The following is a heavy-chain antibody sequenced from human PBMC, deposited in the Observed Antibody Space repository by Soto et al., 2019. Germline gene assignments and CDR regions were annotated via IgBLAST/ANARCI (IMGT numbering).Heavy chain of an antibody. CDR1: GFTFSSYG. CDR3: AKDITSVPDDY. D-gene: IGHD4-17*01. CDR2: ISYDGSNK. Sequence: QVQLVESGGGVVQPGRSLRLSCAASGFTFSSYGMHWVRQAPGKGLEWVAVISYDGSNKYYADSVKGRFTISRDNSKNMLYLHMNSLRAEDTAVYYCAKDITSVPDDYWGQGTLVTVSS. J-gene: IGHJ4*02. V-gene: IGHV3-30*18.